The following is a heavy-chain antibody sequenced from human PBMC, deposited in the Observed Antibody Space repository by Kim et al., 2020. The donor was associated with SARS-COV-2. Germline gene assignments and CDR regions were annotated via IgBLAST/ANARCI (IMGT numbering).Heavy chain of an antibody. J-gene: IGHJ5*02. CDR1: GGSISSSSYY. Sequence: SETLSLTCTVSGGSISSSSYYWGWIRQPPGKGLEWIGSIYYSGSTYYNPSLKSRVTISVDTSKNQFSLKLSSVTAADTAVYYGAGRIDTAMGIGFDPWGQGTLVTVSS. V-gene: IGHV4-39*01. CDR2: IYYSGST. CDR3: AGRIDTAMGIGFDP. D-gene: IGHD5-18*01.